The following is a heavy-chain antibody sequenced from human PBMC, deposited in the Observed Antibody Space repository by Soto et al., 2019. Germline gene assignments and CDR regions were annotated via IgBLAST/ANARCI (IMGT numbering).Heavy chain of an antibody. J-gene: IGHJ6*03. CDR2: MNPNSGNT. CDR3: ATRDYDILTGYFKTKDYYYYYYMDV. CDR1: GHTFTSYD. Sequence: ASSVKVSCKAFGHTFTSYDINWVRQATGQGLEWMGWMNPNSGNTGYAQKFQGRVTMTRNTSISTAYMELSSLRSEDAAVYYCATRDYDILTGYFKTKDYYYYYYMDVWGKGTTVTVSS. V-gene: IGHV1-8*01. D-gene: IGHD3-9*01.